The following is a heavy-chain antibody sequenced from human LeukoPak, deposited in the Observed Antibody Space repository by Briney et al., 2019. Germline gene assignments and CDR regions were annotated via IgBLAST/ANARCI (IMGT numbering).Heavy chain of an antibody. V-gene: IGHV3-21*01. J-gene: IGHJ4*02. CDR3: ARDYDFWSGLDC. D-gene: IGHD3-3*01. CDR1: GFTFSSYS. Sequence: PGGSLRLSCAVSGFTFSSYSMSWVRQAPGKGLEWVSSISSSSSYIYYADSVKGRFTISRDNAKNSLYLQMNSLRAEDTAVYYCARDYDFWSGLDCWGQGTLVTASS. CDR2: ISSSSSYI.